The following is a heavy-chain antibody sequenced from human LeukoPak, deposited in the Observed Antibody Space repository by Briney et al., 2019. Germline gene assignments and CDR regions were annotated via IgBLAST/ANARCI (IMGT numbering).Heavy chain of an antibody. J-gene: IGHJ5*02. CDR3: ARRRDSGGYRFWFDP. V-gene: IGHV5-51*01. Sequence: GESLKISCKGTGYSFTNYWIGWVRQMPGKGLEWMGMISPHDSDTRYSPSFQGQVTISADKSITTAYLQWSSLKASDTAIYYCARRRDSGGYRFWFDPWGQGTLVTVSS. CDR1: GYSFTNYW. CDR2: ISPHDSDT. D-gene: IGHD3-16*02.